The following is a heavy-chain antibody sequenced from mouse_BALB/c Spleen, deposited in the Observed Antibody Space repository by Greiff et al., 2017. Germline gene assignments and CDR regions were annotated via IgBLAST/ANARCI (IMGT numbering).Heavy chain of an antibody. Sequence: EVHLVESGGGLVQPKGSLKLSCAASGFTFNTYAMNWVRQAPGKGLEWVARIRSKSNNYATYYADSVKDRFTISRDDSQSMLYLQMNNLKTEDTAMYYCVRPPAYYRYDVRSTDAMDYWGQGTSVTVSS. CDR3: VRPPAYYRYDVRSTDAMDY. D-gene: IGHD2-14*01. CDR1: GFTFNTYA. CDR2: IRSKSNNYAT. J-gene: IGHJ4*01. V-gene: IGHV10-1*02.